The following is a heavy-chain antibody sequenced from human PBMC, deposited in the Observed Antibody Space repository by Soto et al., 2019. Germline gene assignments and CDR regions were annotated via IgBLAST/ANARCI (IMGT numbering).Heavy chain of an antibody. Sequence: SETLSLTCTVSGGSISSGGYYWSWIRQHPGKGLERIGYIYYSGSTYYNPSLKSRVTISVDTSKNQFSLKLSSVTAADTAVYYCARGGIQLWLHHYYGMDVWGQGTTVTVSS. CDR1: GGSISSGGYY. V-gene: IGHV4-31*03. CDR3: ARGGIQLWLHHYYGMDV. J-gene: IGHJ6*02. D-gene: IGHD5-18*01. CDR2: IYYSGST.